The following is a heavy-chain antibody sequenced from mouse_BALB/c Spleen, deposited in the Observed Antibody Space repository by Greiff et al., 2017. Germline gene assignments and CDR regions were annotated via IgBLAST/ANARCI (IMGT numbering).Heavy chain of an antibody. CDR2: ISSGSGTI. J-gene: IGHJ1*01. CDR1: GFTFSSFG. V-gene: IGHV5-17*02. D-gene: IGHD2-3*01. CDR3: ARTYDGKEPYWYFEV. Sequence: EVKVVESGGGLVQPGGSRKLSCAASGFTFSSFGMHWVRQAPEQGLEWVAYISSGSGTIYYADTVKGRFTIAIDNTKNTLSLQMTRLRSEDTAMCYWARTYDGKEPYWYFEVWGAETTVTVSS.